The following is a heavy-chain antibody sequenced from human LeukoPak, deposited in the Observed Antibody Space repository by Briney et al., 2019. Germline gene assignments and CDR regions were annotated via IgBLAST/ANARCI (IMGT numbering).Heavy chain of an antibody. Sequence: GGSLRLSCAASGFTFSDYYMSWIRQAPGKGLEWVSYISSSGSTIYYADSVRGRFTISRDNAKNSLYLQMNSLRAEDTAVYYCARVQYSGSYYLYWGQGTLVTVSS. V-gene: IGHV3-11*01. CDR3: ARVQYSGSYYLY. CDR1: GFTFSDYY. D-gene: IGHD1-26*01. J-gene: IGHJ4*02. CDR2: ISSSGSTI.